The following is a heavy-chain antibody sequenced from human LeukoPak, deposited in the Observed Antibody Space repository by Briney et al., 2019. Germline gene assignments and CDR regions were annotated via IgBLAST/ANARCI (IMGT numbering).Heavy chain of an antibody. CDR1: GFTFSSYA. CDR3: AKDSRYGSGSYDSHDDWRVEDY. J-gene: IGHJ4*02. Sequence: GGSLRLSCAASGFTFSSYAMSSVRQAPGKGLEWVSAISGSGGSTYYADSVKGRFTISRDNSKNTLYLQMNSLRAEDTAVYYCAKDSRYGSGSYDSHDDWRVEDYGGQGTLVTVSS. CDR2: ISGSGGST. D-gene: IGHD3-10*01. V-gene: IGHV3-23*01.